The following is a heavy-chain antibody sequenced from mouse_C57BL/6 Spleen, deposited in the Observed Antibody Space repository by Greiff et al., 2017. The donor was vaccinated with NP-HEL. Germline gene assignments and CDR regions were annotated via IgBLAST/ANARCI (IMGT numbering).Heavy chain of an antibody. CDR1: GYTFTSYW. CDR2: IDPSDSYT. Sequence: QVQLQQPGAELVKPGASVKLSCKASGYTFTSYWMQWVKQRPGQGLEWIGEIDPSDSYTNYNQKFKGKATLTVDTSSSTAYMQLSSLTSEDSAVYYCARNPLYYGNPYYFDYWGQGTTRTVSS. D-gene: IGHD2-1*01. V-gene: IGHV1-50*01. J-gene: IGHJ2*01. CDR3: ARNPLYYGNPYYFDY.